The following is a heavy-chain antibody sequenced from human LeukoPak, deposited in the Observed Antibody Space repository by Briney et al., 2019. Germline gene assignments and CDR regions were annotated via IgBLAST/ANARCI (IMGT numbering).Heavy chain of an antibody. D-gene: IGHD3-9*01. CDR2: ISHSGST. V-gene: IGHV4-39*01. CDR3: AGLLYYDVLAANYGFYFDS. CDR1: GGSISTGTYF. Sequence: SETLSLTCTVAGGSISTGTYFWGWIRQPPGKGLEWIGSISHSGSTYYNPSLKSRATTSVDTSKNQFSLNLTSVTAADTALYFCAGLLYYDVLAANYGFYFDSWGQGTLVTVSS. J-gene: IGHJ4*02.